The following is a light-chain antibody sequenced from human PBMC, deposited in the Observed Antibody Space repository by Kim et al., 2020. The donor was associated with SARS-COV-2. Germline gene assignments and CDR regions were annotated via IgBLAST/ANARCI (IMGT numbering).Light chain of an antibody. CDR3: QAWDSSTVV. Sequence: SSELTQPPSVSVSPGQTASITCSGDKLGDKYACWHQQKPGQSPVLVIYQDSKRPSGIPERFSGSNSGNTATLTISGTQAMDEADYYCQAWDSSTVVFGGGTKLTVL. J-gene: IGLJ2*01. CDR2: QDS. CDR1: KLGDKY. V-gene: IGLV3-1*01.